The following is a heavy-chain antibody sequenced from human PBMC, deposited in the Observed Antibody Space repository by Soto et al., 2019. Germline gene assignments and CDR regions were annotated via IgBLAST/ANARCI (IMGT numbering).Heavy chain of an antibody. CDR2: IIPIFGTA. CDR1: GGTFSSYA. V-gene: IGHV1-69*06. D-gene: IGHD3-22*01. CDR3: ATVVTYYYDSSGPRGDYDAFDI. Sequence: SVKVSSKASGGTFSSYAISWVRQAPGQGLEWMGGIIPIFGTANYAQKFQGRVTITADKSTSTAYMELSSLRSEDTAVYYCATVVTYYYDSSGPRGDYDAFDIWGQGTMVTVSS. J-gene: IGHJ3*02.